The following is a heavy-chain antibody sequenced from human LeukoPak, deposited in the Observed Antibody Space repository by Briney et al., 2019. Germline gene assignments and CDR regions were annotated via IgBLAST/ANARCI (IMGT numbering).Heavy chain of an antibody. CDR1: GFTFSSYA. CDR2: ISGSGGST. CDR3: AKGYYDYVWGSYRYGLLDY. D-gene: IGHD3-16*02. V-gene: IGHV3-23*01. J-gene: IGHJ4*02. Sequence: GVSLRLSCAASGFTFSSYAMSWVRQAPGKGLEWVSAISGSGGSTYYADSVKGRFTISRDNSKNTLYLQMNSLRAEDTAVYYCAKGYYDYVWGSYRYGLLDYWGQGTLVTVSS.